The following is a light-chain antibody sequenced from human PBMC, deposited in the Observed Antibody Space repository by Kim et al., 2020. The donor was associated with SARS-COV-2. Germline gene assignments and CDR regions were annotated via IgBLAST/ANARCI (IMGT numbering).Light chain of an antibody. Sequence: EIVMTQSPATLFVSPGERATLSCRASQSVSHNLAWYQQKPGQAPRLLIHGASTRATGIPGRFSGSGSGTEFTLTISNLQSEDFAVYYCQHYNDWPSLTFGGGTKVDIK. V-gene: IGKV3-15*01. CDR3: QHYNDWPSLT. CDR1: QSVSHN. J-gene: IGKJ4*01. CDR2: GAS.